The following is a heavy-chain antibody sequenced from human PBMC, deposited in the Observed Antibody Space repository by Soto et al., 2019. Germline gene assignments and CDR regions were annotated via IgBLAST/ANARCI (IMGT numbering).Heavy chain of an antibody. CDR1: GATLNTFINYG. D-gene: IGHD3-22*01. V-gene: IGHV1-69*12. J-gene: IGHJ3*02. CDR3: ARGAATKIVVVMYGDFEI. CDR2: IIPVFGTA. Sequence: QVQLVQSGAEVKKPGSSVKVSCKASGATLNTFINYGITWVRQAPGQGLEWMGGIIPVFGTANYAQKCQGRVTISAEESTRTANMELSSLRSEDTAVYYCARGAATKIVVVMYGDFEIWGQGTMVTVSS.